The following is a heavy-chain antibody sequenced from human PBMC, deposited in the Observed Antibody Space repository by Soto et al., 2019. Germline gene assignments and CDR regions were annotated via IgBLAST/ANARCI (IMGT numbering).Heavy chain of an antibody. D-gene: IGHD2-15*01. CDR2: IRSKTDGGTI. CDR3: STVYCSGGGCYGARRLCGY. CDR1: GFTFNNAW. V-gene: IGHV3-15*07. Sequence: EVQLVESGGALVQPGGSLRLSCAASGFTFNNAWMNWVRQAPGKGLEWVGRIRSKTDGGTIDYAAPVKGRFTISRDDTKNTLYQKINSLKTEDTAVYYCSTVYCSGGGCYGARRLCGYRGQGTVVTVSP. J-gene: IGHJ4*02.